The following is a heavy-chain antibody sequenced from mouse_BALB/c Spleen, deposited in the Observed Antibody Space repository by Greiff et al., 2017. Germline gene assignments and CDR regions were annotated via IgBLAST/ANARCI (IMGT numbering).Heavy chain of an antibody. CDR1: GFSLYRYS. CDR3: ARNMGGDDAWFAY. Sequence: VKLMESGPGLVAPSQSLSITCTVSGFSLYRYSVHWVRQPTGKGLEWLGMIWGGGSTDYNSALKSRLSISKDNSKSQVFLKMNSLQTDDTAMYYCARNMGGDDAWFAYWGQGTLVTVSA. D-gene: IGHD2-2*01. V-gene: IGHV2-6-4*01. J-gene: IGHJ3*01. CDR2: IWGGGST.